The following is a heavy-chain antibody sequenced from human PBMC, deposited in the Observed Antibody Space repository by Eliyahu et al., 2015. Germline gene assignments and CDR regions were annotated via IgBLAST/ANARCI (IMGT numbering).Heavy chain of an antibody. CDR1: GDSIXTSNW. D-gene: IGHD2-2*01. Sequence: QVQLQESGPGLVKPSGTLSXTCAVXGDSIXTSNWXSWVRQPPGKGLEWIGEINHSGSANYNPSLRSRVTISVDKSKNQFSLRLSSVTAADTAVYYCARIYCDTTSCFKLDYWGLGTLVIVSS. V-gene: IGHV4-4*02. CDR2: INHSGSA. CDR3: ARIYCDTTSCFKLDY. J-gene: IGHJ4*02.